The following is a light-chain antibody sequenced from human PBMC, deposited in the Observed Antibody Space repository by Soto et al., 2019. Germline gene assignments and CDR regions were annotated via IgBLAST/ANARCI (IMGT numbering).Light chain of an antibody. CDR2: GTF. V-gene: IGKV3-11*01. Sequence: IVLTQSPASLSVSPGGRAILSCRASQDISTYLAWYQQKPGQAPRLIIYGTFNRVSGVPDTFSGSGSGTVFTLTINNVAPEDSAIYYCQQRSTWPLTFGGGTKVDI. CDR3: QQRSTWPLT. J-gene: IGKJ4*01. CDR1: QDISTY.